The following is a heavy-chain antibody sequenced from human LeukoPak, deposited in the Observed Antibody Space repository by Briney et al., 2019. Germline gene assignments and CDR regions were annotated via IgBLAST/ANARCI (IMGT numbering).Heavy chain of an antibody. V-gene: IGHV3-30*18. Sequence: PGGSLRLSCAASGFTFSSYGMHWVCQAPGKGLEWVAVISYDGSNKYYADSVKGRFTISRDNSKNTLYLQMNSLRAEDTAVYYCANSAMVPFDYWGQGTLVTVSS. J-gene: IGHJ4*02. CDR3: ANSAMVPFDY. CDR2: ISYDGSNK. D-gene: IGHD2-2*01. CDR1: GFTFSSYG.